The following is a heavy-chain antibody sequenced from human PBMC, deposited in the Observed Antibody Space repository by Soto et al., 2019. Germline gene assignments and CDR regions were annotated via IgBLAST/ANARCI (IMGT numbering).Heavy chain of an antibody. CDR2: ISAYNGNT. CDR1: GYTFTSYG. CDR3: ARATPDDFSSGYHGMDV. J-gene: IGHJ6*02. V-gene: IGHV1-18*01. Sequence: QVQLVQSGAEVKKPGASVKVSCKASGYTFTSYGISWVRQAPGQGLEWMGWISAYNGNTNYAQKLQGRVTMTTDTSTSTAYMELRSLRSDDTAVYYCARATPDDFSSGYHGMDVWGQGTTVTVSS. D-gene: IGHD3-3*01.